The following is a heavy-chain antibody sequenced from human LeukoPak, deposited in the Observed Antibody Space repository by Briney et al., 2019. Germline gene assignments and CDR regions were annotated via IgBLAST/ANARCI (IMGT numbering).Heavy chain of an antibody. D-gene: IGHD3-9*01. V-gene: IGHV3-30-3*01. CDR2: ISYDGSNK. J-gene: IGHJ4*02. CDR3: ARDYFDWLRRTSNLFDY. Sequence: GGSLRLSCAASGFTFSSYAMHWVRQAPGKGLEWVAVISYDGSNKYYADSVKGRFTIYRDNSKNTLYLQMNSLRAEDTAVYYCARDYFDWLRRTSNLFDYWGQGTLVTVSS. CDR1: GFTFSSYA.